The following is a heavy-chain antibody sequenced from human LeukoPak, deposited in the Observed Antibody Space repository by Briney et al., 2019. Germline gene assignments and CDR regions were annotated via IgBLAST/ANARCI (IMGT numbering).Heavy chain of an antibody. CDR2: IIPIFGTA. Sequence: ASVKVSCKASGGTFSSYAISWVRQAPGQGLEWMGRIIPIFGTANYAQRFQGRVTITTDESTSTAYMELSSLRSEDTAAYYCARDNPDILTDWGQGTLVTVSS. CDR3: ARDNPDILTD. J-gene: IGHJ4*02. CDR1: GGTFSSYA. D-gene: IGHD3-9*01. V-gene: IGHV1-69*05.